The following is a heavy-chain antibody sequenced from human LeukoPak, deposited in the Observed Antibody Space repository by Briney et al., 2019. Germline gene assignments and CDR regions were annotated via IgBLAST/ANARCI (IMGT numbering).Heavy chain of an antibody. J-gene: IGHJ4*02. V-gene: IGHV3-48*01. CDR2: ISSSSSTI. Sequence: GGSLRLSCAASGFTFSSYSMNWVRQAPGKGLEWVSYISSSSSTIYYADSVKGRFTISRDNSKNTLYLQMNSLRAEDTAVYYCARSAAAGRIVATFAYWGQGTLVIVSS. CDR1: GFTFSSYS. CDR3: ARSAAAGRIVATFAY. D-gene: IGHD5-12*01.